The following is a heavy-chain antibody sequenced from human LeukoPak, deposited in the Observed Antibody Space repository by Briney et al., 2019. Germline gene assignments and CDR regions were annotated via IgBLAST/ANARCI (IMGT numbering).Heavy chain of an antibody. Sequence: PGGSLRLSCAASGFTSSSYAMHWVRQAPGKGLEWVAVISYDGSNKYYADSVKGRFTISRDNSKNTLYLQMNSLRAEDTAVYYCARDRMATTHFDYWGQGTLVTVSS. V-gene: IGHV3-30-3*01. CDR2: ISYDGSNK. J-gene: IGHJ4*02. CDR3: ARDRMATTHFDY. CDR1: GFTSSSYA. D-gene: IGHD5-24*01.